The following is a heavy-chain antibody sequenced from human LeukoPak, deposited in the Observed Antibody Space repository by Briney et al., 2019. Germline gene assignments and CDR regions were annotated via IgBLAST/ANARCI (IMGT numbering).Heavy chain of an antibody. Sequence: PGGSLRLSCAASGFTFDDYDMSWVRQAPGRGLEWVSGINWNGGSTGYADSVKGRFTISRDNAKNSLYLQMNSLRAEDTALYYCARRDYYGSGSPDYWGQGTLVTVSS. V-gene: IGHV3-20*04. CDR1: GFTFDDYD. CDR2: INWNGGST. D-gene: IGHD3-10*01. J-gene: IGHJ4*02. CDR3: ARRDYYGSGSPDY.